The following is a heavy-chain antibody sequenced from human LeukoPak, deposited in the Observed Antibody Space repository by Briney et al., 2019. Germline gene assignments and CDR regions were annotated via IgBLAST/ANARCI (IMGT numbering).Heavy chain of an antibody. CDR3: ARAPSEIGGYYPEYFRH. CDR1: GFTFSSYW. D-gene: IGHD3-22*01. Sequence: GGSLRLSCAASGFTFSSYWMHWVRQAPGKGLVWVSRIKRDGSTNYADSVKGRFTISRDNAKTTVSLQMNSLRAEDTGVYYCARAPSEIGGYYPEYFRHWGQGTLVTVSS. J-gene: IGHJ1*01. CDR2: IKRDGST. V-gene: IGHV3-74*01.